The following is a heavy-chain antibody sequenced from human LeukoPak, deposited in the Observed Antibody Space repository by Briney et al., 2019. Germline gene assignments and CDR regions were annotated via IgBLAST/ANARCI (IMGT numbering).Heavy chain of an antibody. V-gene: IGHV1-46*01. D-gene: IGHD3-22*01. CDR3: ASRRSSGYYQYYYYYGMDV. J-gene: IGHJ6*02. CDR2: INPSGGRT. Sequence: GASVKVSCKASGNTFTSYYMHWVRQAPGQGLEWMGIINPSGGRTNYAQKFQGRVTMTRDTPTSAVYVELSSLRSEDTAMYYCASRRSSGYYQYYYYYGMDVWGQGTTVTVSS. CDR1: GNTFTSYY.